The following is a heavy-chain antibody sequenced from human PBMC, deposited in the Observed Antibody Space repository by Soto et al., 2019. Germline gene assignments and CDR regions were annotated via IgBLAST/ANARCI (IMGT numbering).Heavy chain of an antibody. V-gene: IGHV1-8*01. D-gene: IGHD3-10*01. J-gene: IGHJ4*02. CDR1: VYTFTSYD. CDR3: ARGIPRNYGSGSSTNNFDY. Sequence: GASVKVSCKASVYTFTSYDINWVRQATGQGLEWMGWMNPNSGNTGYAQKFQGRVTMTRNTSISTAYMELSSLRSEDTAVYYCARGIPRNYGSGSSTNNFDYWGQGTLVIVSS. CDR2: MNPNSGNT.